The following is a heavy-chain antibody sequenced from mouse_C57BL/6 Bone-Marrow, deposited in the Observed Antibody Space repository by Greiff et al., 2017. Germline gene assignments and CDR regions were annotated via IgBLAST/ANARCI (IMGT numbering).Heavy chain of an antibody. J-gene: IGHJ3*01. Sequence: QVQLQQSGAELVRPGTSVKMSCKASGYTFTNYWIGWAKQRPGHGLEWIGDIYPGGGYTNYNEKFKGKATLTADKSSSTAYMQVSSLTSEDSAIYYCARSAYYSSWFAYWGQGTLVTVSA. CDR2: IYPGGGYT. CDR1: GYTFTNYW. CDR3: ARSAYYSSWFAY. V-gene: IGHV1-63*01. D-gene: IGHD2-12*01.